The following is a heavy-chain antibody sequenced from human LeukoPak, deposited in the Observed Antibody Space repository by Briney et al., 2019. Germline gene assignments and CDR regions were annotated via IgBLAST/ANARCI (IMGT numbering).Heavy chain of an antibody. CDR1: GYTFTGYY. J-gene: IGHJ5*02. CDR2: INPNSGGT. D-gene: IGHD2-15*01. V-gene: IGHV1-2*02. CDR3: AREGYCSGGSCYPNWFDP. Sequence: ASVKVSCKASGYTFTGYYMHWVRQAPGQGLEWMGWINPNSGGTNYAQKFQVRVTMTRDTSISTAYMELSRLRSDDTAVYYCAREGYCSGGSCYPNWFDPWGKGTLVTVSS.